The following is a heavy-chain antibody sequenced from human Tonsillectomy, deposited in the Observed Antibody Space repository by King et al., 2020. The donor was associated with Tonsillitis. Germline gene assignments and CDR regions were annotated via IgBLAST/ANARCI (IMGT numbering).Heavy chain of an antibody. CDR1: GYTFSSYA. D-gene: IGHD4-11*01. CDR2: ISAYNGNT. J-gene: IGHJ5*02. V-gene: IGHV1-18*01. Sequence: QLVQSGAEVKKPGASVKVSCKASGYTFSSYAITWVRQAPGQGLEWMGWISAYNGNTNYAQKFQGRVTMTIDTSTSTAYMELRSLRSDDTAVYYCARDPGITTNNWFDPWGQGTLVTVSS. CDR3: ARDPGITTNNWFDP.